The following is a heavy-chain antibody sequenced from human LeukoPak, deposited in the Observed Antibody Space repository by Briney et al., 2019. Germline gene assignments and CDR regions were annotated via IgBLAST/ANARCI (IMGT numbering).Heavy chain of an antibody. CDR1: GFTFSSYS. Sequence: PGGSLRLSCAASGFTFSSYSMNWVRQAPGKGLEWVSSISSSSSYIYYADSVKGRFTISRDNAKNSLYLQMTSLRAEDTALYYCARDQFGVIIVTSQYYFDYWGQGTLVTVSS. J-gene: IGHJ4*02. D-gene: IGHD3-3*01. CDR2: ISSSSSYI. CDR3: ARDQFGVIIVTSQYYFDY. V-gene: IGHV3-21*04.